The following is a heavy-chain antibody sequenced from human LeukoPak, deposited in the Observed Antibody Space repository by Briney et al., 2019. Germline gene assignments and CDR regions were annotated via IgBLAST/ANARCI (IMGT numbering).Heavy chain of an antibody. CDR2: IYTSGST. CDR3: ARHSQRRLGELSDY. Sequence: SETLSLTCAVSGGSISSGGYSWSWIRQPPGKGLEWIGRIYTSGSTNYNPFLKSRVTMSVDTSKNQFSLKLSSVTAADTAVYYCARHSQRRLGELSDYWGQGTLVTVSS. J-gene: IGHJ4*02. CDR1: GGSISSGGYS. V-gene: IGHV4-61*02. D-gene: IGHD3-16*01.